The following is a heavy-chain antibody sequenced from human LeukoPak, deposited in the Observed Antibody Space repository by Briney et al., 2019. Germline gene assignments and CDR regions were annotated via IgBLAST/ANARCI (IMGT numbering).Heavy chain of an antibody. Sequence: ASVKVSCKTSGYTFTNYGITWVRQAPGQWLEWMGWVSAYGDNTNYVQKIQGRVTMTTDTSTSTAYMELRSLRSDDTAVYYCARDCIGCHGFDYWGQGTLVTVSS. V-gene: IGHV1-18*01. J-gene: IGHJ4*02. CDR2: VSAYGDNT. D-gene: IGHD2-15*01. CDR1: GYTFTNYG. CDR3: ARDCIGCHGFDY.